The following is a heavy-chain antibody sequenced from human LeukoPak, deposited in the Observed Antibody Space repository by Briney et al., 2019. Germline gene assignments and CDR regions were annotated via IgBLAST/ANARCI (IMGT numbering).Heavy chain of an antibody. CDR1: GFTFSSYW. J-gene: IGHJ6*03. CDR2: IKQDGSEK. D-gene: IGHD1-26*01. V-gene: IGHV3-7*01. Sequence: PGGSLRLSCAASGFTFSSYWMSWVRQAPGKGLEWVANIKQDGSEKYYVDSVKGRFTISRDNAKKSLYLQMNSLRAEDTAVYYCARDSETYSGTYPYYYYYMDVWGKGTTVTVSS. CDR3: ARDSETYSGTYPYYYYYMDV.